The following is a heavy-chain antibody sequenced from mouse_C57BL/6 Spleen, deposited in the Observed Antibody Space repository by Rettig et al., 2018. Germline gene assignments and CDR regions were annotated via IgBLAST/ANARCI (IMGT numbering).Heavy chain of an antibody. J-gene: IGHJ3*01. CDR1: GFTFSNYW. CDR3: TRIYYGNYEWFAY. CDR2: IRLKSDNYAT. V-gene: IGHV6-3*01. D-gene: IGHD2-1*01. Sequence: KLSCVASGFTFSNYWMNWVRQSPEKGLEWVAQIRLKSDNYATHYAESVKGRFTISRDDSKSSVYLQMNNLRAEDTGIYYCTRIYYGNYEWFAYWGQGTLVTVSA.